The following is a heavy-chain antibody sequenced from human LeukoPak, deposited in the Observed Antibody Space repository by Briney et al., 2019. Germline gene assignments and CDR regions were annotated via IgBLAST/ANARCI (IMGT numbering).Heavy chain of an antibody. CDR3: VKDRGLVSAADAYYYYGMDV. V-gene: IGHV3-64D*06. D-gene: IGHD2-2*01. CDR1: GFTFSSYA. CDR2: ISSNGGST. Sequence: GGSLRLSCSASGFTFSSYAMHWVRQAPGKGLEYVSAISSNGGSTYYADSVEGRFTISRDNSKNTLYLQMSSLRAEDTAVYYCVKDRGLVSAADAYYYYGMDVWGKGTTVTVSS. J-gene: IGHJ6*04.